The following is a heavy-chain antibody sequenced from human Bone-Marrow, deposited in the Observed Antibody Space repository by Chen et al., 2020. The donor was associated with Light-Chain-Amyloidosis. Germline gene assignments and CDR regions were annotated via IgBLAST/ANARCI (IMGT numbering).Heavy chain of an antibody. J-gene: IGHJ4*02. CDR2: IYPDDSDA. V-gene: IGHV5-51*01. D-gene: IGHD5-12*01. Sequence: GYTFPNYWIGWVRQMPGKGLEWMGVIYPDDSDARYSPSFEGQVTISADKSITTAYLQWRSLKASDTAMYYCARRRDGYNFDYWGQGTLVTVTS. CDR1: GYTFPNYW. CDR3: ARRRDGYNFDY.